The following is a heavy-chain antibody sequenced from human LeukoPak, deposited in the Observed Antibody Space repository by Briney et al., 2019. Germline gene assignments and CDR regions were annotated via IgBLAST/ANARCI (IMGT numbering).Heavy chain of an antibody. CDR1: GFTLSDHW. J-gene: IGHJ4*02. Sequence: GGSLRLPCAASGFTLSDHWMTWVRQAPGKGLEWVAYIKQDGSEKYYVDSVKGRFTISRDNSKNSLYLQMNSLRHEDTAVYYCARGGWYFDFWGQGTLVSVSS. D-gene: IGHD6-19*01. CDR3: ARGGWYFDF. CDR2: IKQDGSEK. V-gene: IGHV3-7*04.